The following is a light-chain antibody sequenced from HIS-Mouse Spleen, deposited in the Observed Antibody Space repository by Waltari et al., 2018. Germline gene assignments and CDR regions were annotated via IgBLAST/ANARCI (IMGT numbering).Light chain of an antibody. V-gene: IGLV1-47*01. CDR1: SSNIGSNY. Sequence: QSVLTQPPSASGTPGQRVTISCSGSSSNIGSNYVYWYQQLPGTAPKLLSYRNNQRPSGVPDRFSGSKAGTSASLAISGLRSEDEADYYWAAWDDSLSGPVFGGGTKLTVL. J-gene: IGLJ3*02. CDR2: RNN. CDR3: AAWDDSLSGPV.